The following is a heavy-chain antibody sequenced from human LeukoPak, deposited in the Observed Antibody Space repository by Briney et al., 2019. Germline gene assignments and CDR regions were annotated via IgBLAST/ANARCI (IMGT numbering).Heavy chain of an antibody. CDR3: AKGPNGDPDYFDY. CDR2: ISWNSGSI. Sequence: PGGSLRLSCAASGFTFDDYAMHWVRQAPGKGLEWVSGISWNSGSIGYADSVKGRFTISRDNAKNSLYLQMNSLRAEDTALYYCAKGPNGDPDYFDYWGQGTPVTVSS. V-gene: IGHV3-9*01. CDR1: GFTFDDYA. J-gene: IGHJ4*02. D-gene: IGHD4-17*01.